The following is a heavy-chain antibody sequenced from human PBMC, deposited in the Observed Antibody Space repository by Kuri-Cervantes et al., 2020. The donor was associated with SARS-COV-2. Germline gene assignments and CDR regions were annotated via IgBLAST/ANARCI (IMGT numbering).Heavy chain of an antibody. Sequence: GGSLRLSCKGSGYSFTSYWIGWVRQMPGKGLEWMGIIYPGDSDTRYSPSFQGQVTISADKSISTAYLQWSSLKASDTAMYYCARDRTLYYDILTGPYYYYGMDVWGQGTTVTVSS. CDR2: IYPGDSDT. D-gene: IGHD3-9*01. V-gene: IGHV5-51*01. CDR3: ARDRTLYYDILTGPYYYYGMDV. CDR1: GYSFTSYW. J-gene: IGHJ6*02.